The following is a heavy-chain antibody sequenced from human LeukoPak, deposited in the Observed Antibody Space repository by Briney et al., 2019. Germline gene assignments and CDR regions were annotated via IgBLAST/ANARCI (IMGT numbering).Heavy chain of an antibody. CDR1: GFTFSSYA. D-gene: IGHD3-16*02. V-gene: IGHV3-23*01. CDR2: ISTSGGST. CDR3: ARGFADFVWGSYPSSY. Sequence: GGSLRLSCAASGFTFSSYAMSWVRQAAGKGLEWVSTISTSGGSTYYADSVKGRFTISRDNSKNTLYLQMNSLRAEDTAVYYCARGFADFVWGSYPSSYWGQGILVTVSS. J-gene: IGHJ4*02.